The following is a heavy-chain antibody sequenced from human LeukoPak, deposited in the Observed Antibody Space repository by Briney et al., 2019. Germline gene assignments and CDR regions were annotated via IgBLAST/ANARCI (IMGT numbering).Heavy chain of an antibody. CDR3: ARDAEKTYYYDSSGYPTYYYYMDV. Sequence: SETLSLTCTVSGGSISSGSYYWSWIRQPAGKGLEWIGRIYTSGSTNYNPSLKSRVTISVDTSKNQFSLKLSSVTAADTAVYYCARDAEKTYYYDSSGYPTYYYYMDVWGKGTTVTISS. CDR1: GGSISSGSYY. J-gene: IGHJ6*03. V-gene: IGHV4-61*02. CDR2: IYTSGST. D-gene: IGHD3-22*01.